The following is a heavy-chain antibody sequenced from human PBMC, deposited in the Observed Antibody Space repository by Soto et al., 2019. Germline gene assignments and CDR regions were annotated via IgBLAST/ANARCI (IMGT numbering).Heavy chain of an antibody. CDR2: IYYSGST. J-gene: IGHJ4*02. D-gene: IGHD5-18*01. CDR3: ARGPLSLEHSYSDY. CDR1: GGSISSRSYY. V-gene: IGHV4-39*01. Sequence: SETLSLTCTVSGGSISSRSYYWGWIRQPPGKGLEWIGSIYYSGSTFYNPSLKSRVTISVDTSKNQFSLKLSSVTAADTAVYFSARGPLSLEHSYSDYWGQGTLVTVSS.